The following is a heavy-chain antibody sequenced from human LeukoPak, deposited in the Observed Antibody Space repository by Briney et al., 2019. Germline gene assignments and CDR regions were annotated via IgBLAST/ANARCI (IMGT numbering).Heavy chain of an antibody. J-gene: IGHJ4*02. Sequence: SETLSLTCTVSGGSISSYYWSWIRQPPGKGLEWIGYIYYSGSTNYNPSLKSRVTISVDTPKNQFSLKLSSVTAADTAVYYCARMRYDSSGYYAGPIYYFDYWGQGTLVTVSS. CDR1: GGSISSYY. V-gene: IGHV4-59*08. CDR2: IYYSGST. CDR3: ARMRYDSSGYYAGPIYYFDY. D-gene: IGHD3-22*01.